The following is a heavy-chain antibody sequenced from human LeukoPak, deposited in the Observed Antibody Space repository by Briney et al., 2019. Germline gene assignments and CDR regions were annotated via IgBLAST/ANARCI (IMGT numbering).Heavy chain of an antibody. CDR2: VSSDGRTT. Sequence: GGSLRLSCAASGFTISGHWMHWVRQAPGKGLVRVSRVSSDGRTTNYADSVKGRFTISRDNAKNTHYLQTNSLRAEDTAVYYCARGASGKGAFDIWGQGTMVTVSS. CDR1: GFTISGHW. CDR3: ARGASGKGAFDI. V-gene: IGHV3-74*01. J-gene: IGHJ3*02. D-gene: IGHD3-10*01.